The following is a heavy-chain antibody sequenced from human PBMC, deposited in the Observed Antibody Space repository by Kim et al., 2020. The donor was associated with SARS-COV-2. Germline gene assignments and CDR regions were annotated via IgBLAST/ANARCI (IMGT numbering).Heavy chain of an antibody. CDR3: ARARITMVRGVIQDNWFDP. D-gene: IGHD3-10*01. J-gene: IGHJ5*02. CDR2: INTNTGNP. CDR1: GYTFTSYA. Sequence: ASVKVSCKASGYTFTSYAMNWVRQAPGQGLEWMGWINTNTGNPTYAQGFTGRFVFSLDTSVSTAYLQISSLKAEDTAVYYCARARITMVRGVIQDNWFDPWGQGTLVTVSS. V-gene: IGHV7-4-1*02.